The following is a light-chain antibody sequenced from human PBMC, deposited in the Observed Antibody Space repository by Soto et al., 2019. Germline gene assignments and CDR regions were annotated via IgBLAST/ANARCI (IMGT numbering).Light chain of an antibody. CDR1: QSVRSSY. V-gene: IGKV3D-20*02. CDR2: GAS. J-gene: IGKJ1*01. CDR3: QQSNNWPWT. Sequence: EIVLTQSPATLSSFPGDRVTLSCRASQSVRSSYLAWYQQKPGQAPSLPIYGASSRATGVPDRFSGSGSGTEFTLTISSLQSEDFAVYYCQQSNNWPWTFGQGTKVNI.